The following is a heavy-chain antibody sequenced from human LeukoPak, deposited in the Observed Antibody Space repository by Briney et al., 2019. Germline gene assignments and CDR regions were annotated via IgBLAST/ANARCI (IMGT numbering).Heavy chain of an antibody. CDR3: ARDEKNYYDSSGYGMDY. Sequence: SVKVSCKASGGTFSSYAISWVRQAPRQGLEWMVGIIPIFGTANSAQKFQGRVTITADESTSTAYMELSSLRSEDTAVYYCARDEKNYYDSSGYGMDYWGQGTLVTVSS. CDR2: IIPIFGTA. J-gene: IGHJ4*02. CDR1: GGTFSSYA. D-gene: IGHD3-22*01. V-gene: IGHV1-69*13.